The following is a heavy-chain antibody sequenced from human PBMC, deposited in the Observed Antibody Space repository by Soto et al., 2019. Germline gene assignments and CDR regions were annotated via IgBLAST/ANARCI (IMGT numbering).Heavy chain of an antibody. CDR2: IIPIFGTA. CDR1: GGTFSSYA. V-gene: IGHV1-69*01. Sequence: QVQLVQSGAEVKKPGSSVKVSCKASGGTFSSYAISWVRQAPGQGLEWMGGIIPIFGTANYAQKFEGRVKITADESTSTAYMELSSLRSEDTAVYYCARTGTAMVADYAFDIWGQGTMVTVSS. D-gene: IGHD5-18*01. J-gene: IGHJ3*02. CDR3: ARTGTAMVADYAFDI.